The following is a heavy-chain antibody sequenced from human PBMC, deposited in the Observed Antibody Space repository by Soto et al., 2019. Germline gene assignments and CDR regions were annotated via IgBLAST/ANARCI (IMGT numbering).Heavy chain of an antibody. D-gene: IGHD5-12*01. V-gene: IGHV1-18*04. J-gene: IGHJ4*02. CDR3: ATRPNNVHDYFGVFDF. Sequence: ASVKVSCKASGYTFTSYGISWVRQAPGQGLEWMGWISAYNGNTNYAQKLQGRVTMTTDTSTSTAYMELRSLRAEDTALYYCATRPNNVHDYFGVFDFWGQGTLVTVSS. CDR2: ISAYNGNT. CDR1: GYTFTSYG.